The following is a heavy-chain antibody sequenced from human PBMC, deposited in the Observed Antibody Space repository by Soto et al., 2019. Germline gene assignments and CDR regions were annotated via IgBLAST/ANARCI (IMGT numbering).Heavy chain of an antibody. V-gene: IGHV3-7*01. J-gene: IGHJ4*02. CDR3: AAGFPPDY. CDR1: GCTFSSSW. Sequence: EVQLVESGGVLVQPGGSLKVSFAASGCTFSSSWMNWVRQAPGKGMEWVANIKGEGSEEYYLDSVRGRFTISRDNANSSLSLQMNSLSAEDTAVYYCAAGFPPDYWGQGTLVTVAS. D-gene: IGHD3-10*01. CDR2: IKGEGSEE.